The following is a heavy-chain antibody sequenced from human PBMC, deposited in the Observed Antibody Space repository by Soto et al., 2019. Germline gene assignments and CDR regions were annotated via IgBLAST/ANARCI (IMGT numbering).Heavy chain of an antibody. Sequence: EVQLVESGGGLVQPGGSLELSCAASGFTFSASAMHWVRQASGKGLEWVGRIRSNGRTAYAASMQGRFTISRDDSKKTAYLQLNSLKTDDTAVYYCARLDCSGGSCYPYYFEHGGQGALVTVSA. CDR1: GFTFSASA. J-gene: IGHJ4*02. D-gene: IGHD2-15*01. CDR2: IRSNGRT. CDR3: ARLDCSGGSCYPYYFEH. V-gene: IGHV3-73*02.